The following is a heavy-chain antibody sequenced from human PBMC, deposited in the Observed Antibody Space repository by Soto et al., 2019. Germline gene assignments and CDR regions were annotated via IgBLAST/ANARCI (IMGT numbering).Heavy chain of an antibody. CDR3: ARARQPAPFEY. J-gene: IGHJ4*02. CDR2: ISSSSYI. V-gene: IGHV3-21*01. Sequence: GGSLRLSCAASGFTFSSYSMNWVRQAPGKGLEWVSSISSSSYIYYADSVKGRFTISRDNAKNSLYLQMNSLRAEDTAVYYCARARQPAPFEYWGQGTLVTVSS. CDR1: GFTFSSYS.